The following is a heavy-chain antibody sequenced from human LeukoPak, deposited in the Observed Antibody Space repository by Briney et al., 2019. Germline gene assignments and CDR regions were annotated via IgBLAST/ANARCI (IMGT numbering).Heavy chain of an antibody. J-gene: IGHJ3*02. D-gene: IGHD5-12*01. Sequence: GGSLRLSCAASGFTVSSNYMSWVRQAPGKGLEWVSVIYSDDSTYYADSVKGRFTISRHNSKNTLYLQMNSLRAEDTAVYYCARGRYSGYDRDAFDIWGQGTMVTVSS. V-gene: IGHV3-53*04. CDR2: IYSDDST. CDR1: GFTVSSNY. CDR3: ARGRYSGYDRDAFDI.